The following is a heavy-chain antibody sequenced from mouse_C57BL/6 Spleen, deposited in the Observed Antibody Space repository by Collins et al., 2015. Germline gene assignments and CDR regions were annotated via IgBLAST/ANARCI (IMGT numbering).Heavy chain of an antibody. CDR3: ARYGNAYGLDY. CDR1: GYTFTSFG. J-gene: IGHJ4*01. CDR2: IYIGNGYT. V-gene: IGHV1-58*01. Sequence: EVQLQQSGAELVRPGSSVKVSCKTSGYTFTSFGINWVKQRPGQGLVWIGYIYIGNGYTVYNEKFKGKATLTSDTSSSTAYMQLSSLTSEDSAIYFCARYGNAYGLDYWGQGTSVTVSS. D-gene: IGHD1-1*01.